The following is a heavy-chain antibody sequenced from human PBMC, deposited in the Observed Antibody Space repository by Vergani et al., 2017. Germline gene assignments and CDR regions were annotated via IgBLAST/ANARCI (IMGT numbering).Heavy chain of an antibody. D-gene: IGHD2-21*02. Sequence: QVQLVQSGAEVKKPGASVKVSCKASGYTFTSYAMHWVRQSPGQRLEWMGWINAGNGNKKYSQKFQGRVTITRDTSASTDYMELSSLRSEDTAVYYCTKWGGDLFDYWGQGTLVTVSS. J-gene: IGHJ4*02. CDR3: TKWGGDLFDY. CDR2: INAGNGNK. V-gene: IGHV1-3*01. CDR1: GYTFTSYA.